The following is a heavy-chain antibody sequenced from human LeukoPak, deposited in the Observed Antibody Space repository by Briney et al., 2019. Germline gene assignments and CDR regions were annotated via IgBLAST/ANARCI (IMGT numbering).Heavy chain of an antibody. CDR1: GGTFSSYA. D-gene: IGHD3-10*01. Sequence: ASVKVSCKASGGTFSSYAISWVRQAPGQGLEWMGRIIPILGIANYAQKFQGRVTITADKSTSTAYMELSSLRSEDTAVYYCAREKGPILWFGESWYYFDYWGQGTLVTVSS. V-gene: IGHV1-69*04. CDR3: AREKGPILWFGESWYYFDY. CDR2: IIPILGIA. J-gene: IGHJ4*02.